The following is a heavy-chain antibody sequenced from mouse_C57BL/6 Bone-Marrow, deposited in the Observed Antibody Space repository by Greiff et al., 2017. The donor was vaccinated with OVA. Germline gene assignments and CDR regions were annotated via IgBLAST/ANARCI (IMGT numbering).Heavy chain of an antibody. V-gene: IGHV1-22*01. D-gene: IGHD1-1*02. CDR1: GYTFTDYN. J-gene: IGHJ2*01. CDR2: INPNNGGT. CDR3: ASPYGQGYYIDY. Sequence: EVQLQQSGPELVKPGASVKMSCKASGYTFTDYNMHWVKPSHGKSLEWIGYINPNNGGTSYNQKFKGKATLTVNKSSSTAYMELRSLTSEDSAVYYCASPYGQGYYIDYWGQGTTLTVSS.